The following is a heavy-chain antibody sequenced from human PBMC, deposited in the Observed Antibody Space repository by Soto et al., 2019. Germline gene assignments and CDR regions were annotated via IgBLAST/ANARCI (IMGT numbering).Heavy chain of an antibody. CDR2: IYYSGST. D-gene: IGHD5-12*01. Sequence: TLSLTCTVSGGSISSGGYYWIWIRQHPGKGLEWIGYIYYSGSTYYNPSLKSRVTISVDTSKNQFSLKLSSVTAADTAVYYCARLCGYSGYEVDYWGQGTLVTVSS. J-gene: IGHJ4*02. CDR1: GGSISSGGYY. CDR3: ARLCGYSGYEVDY. V-gene: IGHV4-31*03.